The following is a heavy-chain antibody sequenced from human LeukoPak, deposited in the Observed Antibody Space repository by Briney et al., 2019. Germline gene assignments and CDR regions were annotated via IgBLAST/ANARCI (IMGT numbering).Heavy chain of an antibody. Sequence: SVKVSCKASGGSFNSYAISWVRQAPGQGLEWMGGIIPIFGTANYAQKSQGRVTITADKSTNTAYMELSSLRSEDTAVYYCARSQPLAYFDLWGRGTLVTVSS. CDR2: IIPIFGTA. J-gene: IGHJ2*01. CDR3: ARSQPLAYFDL. V-gene: IGHV1-69*06. CDR1: GGSFNSYA.